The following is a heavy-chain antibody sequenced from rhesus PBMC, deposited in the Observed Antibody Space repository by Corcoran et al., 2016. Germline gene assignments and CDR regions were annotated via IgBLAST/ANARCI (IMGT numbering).Heavy chain of an antibody. CDR3: ARGKVYSDSRQYFEF. V-gene: IGHV4-173*01. Sequence: QLQLQESVPGLVKPSATLSLTCAVSGGSLRSHYWSWIRQPPGRGQEWIGRISGSGGSTDYNPSLKSRVTISTDTSKNQFSLKLRSVTAADTAVYYCARGKVYSDSRQYFEFWGQGALATVSS. D-gene: IGHD5-36*02. J-gene: IGHJ1*01. CDR2: ISGSGGST. CDR1: GGSLRSHY.